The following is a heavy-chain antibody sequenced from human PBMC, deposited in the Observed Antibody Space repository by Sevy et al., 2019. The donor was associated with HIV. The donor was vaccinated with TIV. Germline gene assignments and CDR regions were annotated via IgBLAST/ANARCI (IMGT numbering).Heavy chain of an antibody. CDR2: INHSGST. CDR3: ARGGGNRYYYYYYMDV. Sequence: SETLSLTCAVYGGSFSGYYWSWIRQPPGKGLEWIGEINHSGSTNYNPSLKSRVTISVDTSKNQFSLKLSSVTAEDTAVYYCARGGGNRYYYYYYMDVWGKGTTVTVSS. V-gene: IGHV4-34*01. D-gene: IGHD2-15*01. CDR1: GGSFSGYY. J-gene: IGHJ6*03.